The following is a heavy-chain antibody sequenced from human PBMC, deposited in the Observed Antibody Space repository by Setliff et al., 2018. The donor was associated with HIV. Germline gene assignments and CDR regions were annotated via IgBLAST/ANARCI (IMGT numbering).Heavy chain of an antibody. D-gene: IGHD6-13*01. CDR1: GGSISSYY. CDR2: IYTSGST. Sequence: PSETLSLTCTVSGGSISSYYWSWIRQPPGKGLEWIGYIYTSGSTNYNPSLKSRVTISVDTSKNQFSLKLSSVTAADTAVYYCARSGGSSSWYGLGVDAFDIWGQGTRVTVS. CDR3: ARSGGSSSWYGLGVDAFDI. J-gene: IGHJ3*02. V-gene: IGHV4-4*08.